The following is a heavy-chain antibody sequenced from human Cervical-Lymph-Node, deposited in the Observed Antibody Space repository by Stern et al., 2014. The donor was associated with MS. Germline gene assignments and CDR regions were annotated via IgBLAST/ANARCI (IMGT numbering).Heavy chain of an antibody. CDR2: LIPMYGAA. V-gene: IGHV1-69*01. D-gene: IGHD1-14*01. Sequence: MQLVESGAEMKKPGSSVKVSCKASGGSFSSYAVNWVRQAPGQGPEWLVVLIPMYGAANYAQKFQGRVTLIADESTSTAYMELISLTSEDTAVYYCTREATAHSGTFDFWGQGTLVTV. CDR3: TREATAHSGTFDF. CDR1: GGSFSSYA. J-gene: IGHJ4*02.